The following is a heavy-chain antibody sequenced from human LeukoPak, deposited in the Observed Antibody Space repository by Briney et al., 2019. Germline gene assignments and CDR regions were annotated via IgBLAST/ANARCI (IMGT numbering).Heavy chain of an antibody. V-gene: IGHV4-59*01. CDR2: SYSGGNA. CDR1: GASTSAYY. Sequence: SETLSLTCTVSGASTSAYYCSWIRQPPGKGLEWIGYSYSGGNANYNPSLKSRVTISIDTSENQFSLRLTSVTAADTAIYFCAHSKRGGGYYINAFAVWGQGALVTISS. J-gene: IGHJ3*01. CDR3: AHSKRGGGYYINAFAV. D-gene: IGHD1-26*01.